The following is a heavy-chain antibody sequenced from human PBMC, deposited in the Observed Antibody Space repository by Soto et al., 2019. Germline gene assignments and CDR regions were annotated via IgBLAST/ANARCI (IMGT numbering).Heavy chain of an antibody. J-gene: IGHJ4*02. D-gene: IGHD2-15*01. CDR2: INAGNGNT. CDR3: ARDLGGWPDY. V-gene: IGHV1-3*01. Sequence: ASVKVSCKASGYTFTSSAMHWVRQAPGQRLEWMGWINAGNGNTKYSQKFQGRVTVTKDTSASTAYMELSSLRSEDTAVYYCARDLGGWPDYWGQGTLVTVSS. CDR1: GYTFTSSA.